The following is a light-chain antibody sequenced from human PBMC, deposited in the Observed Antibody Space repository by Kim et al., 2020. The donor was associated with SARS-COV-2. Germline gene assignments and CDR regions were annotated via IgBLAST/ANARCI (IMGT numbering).Light chain of an antibody. CDR1: SGSIASNY. J-gene: IGLJ3*02. V-gene: IGLV6-57*03. CDR3: QSYENNYWV. Sequence: KFMLTQPHSVSESPGKTITISCTRSSGSIASNYVQWYQQRPGSAPTPVIYEDNQRPSGVPDRFSGSVDSSSNSASLTISGLRTEDEADYYCQSYENNYWVFGGGTKLTVL. CDR2: EDN.